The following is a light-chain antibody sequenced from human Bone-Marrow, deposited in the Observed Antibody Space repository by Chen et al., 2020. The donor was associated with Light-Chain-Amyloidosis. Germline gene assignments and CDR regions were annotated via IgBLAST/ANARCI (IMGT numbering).Light chain of an antibody. Sequence: SYELTQPPSVSVPPGQTARIPCSGDDLPTKYAHWYQQKPGQAPVLVIHRDTQRPSGISERFSGSSSGTTATLTISGVQAEDEADYHCQSADSSGTYEVIFGGGTKLTVL. J-gene: IGLJ2*01. V-gene: IGLV3-25*03. CDR2: RDT. CDR3: QSADSSGTYEVI. CDR1: DLPTKY.